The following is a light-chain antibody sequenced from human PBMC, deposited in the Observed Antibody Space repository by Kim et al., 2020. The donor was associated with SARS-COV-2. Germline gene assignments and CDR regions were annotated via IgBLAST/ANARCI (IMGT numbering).Light chain of an antibody. V-gene: IGLV1-44*01. Sequence: QSVLTQPPSVSGTPGQRVSISCSGSTSNIETNTVNWYQQLPGAAPKLLIHTNNQRPSGVPERFSGSRFGTSASLTISGLQSEDEADYFCAAWEDSPDGYVVFGGGTQLTVL. CDR1: TSNIETNT. CDR2: TNN. CDR3: AAWEDSPDGYVV. J-gene: IGLJ2*01.